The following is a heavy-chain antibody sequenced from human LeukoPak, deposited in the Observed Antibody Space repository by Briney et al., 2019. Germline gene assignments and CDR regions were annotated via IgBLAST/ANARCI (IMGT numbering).Heavy chain of an antibody. J-gene: IGHJ4*02. CDR2: ISYSGST. Sequence: SETLSLTRTVSGDSISSHYWSWIRQPPGKGLEWIGYISYSGSTNYNPSLKSRVTISVDTSKNQFTLKLSSVTAADTAVYYCAIRCSGGSCYGALQYWGQGTLVTVSS. CDR3: AIRCSGGSCYGALQY. V-gene: IGHV4-59*11. CDR1: GDSISSHY. D-gene: IGHD2-15*01.